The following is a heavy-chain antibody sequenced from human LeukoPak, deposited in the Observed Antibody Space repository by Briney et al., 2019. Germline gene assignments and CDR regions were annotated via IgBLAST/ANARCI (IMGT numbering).Heavy chain of an antibody. CDR3: ARAPSEIGGYYPEYFRH. J-gene: IGHJ1*01. V-gene: IGHV3-74*01. D-gene: IGHD3-22*01. Sequence: TGGSLRLSCAASEFTFSTYWTHSVSQAPGEWLVWVSRIKSDGGTNYADSVKGRFTISRDNAKKTVSLQMNGLRPEDTGVYYCARAPSEIGGYYPEYFRHWGQGTLVTVSS. CDR2: IKSDGGT. CDR1: EFTFSTYW.